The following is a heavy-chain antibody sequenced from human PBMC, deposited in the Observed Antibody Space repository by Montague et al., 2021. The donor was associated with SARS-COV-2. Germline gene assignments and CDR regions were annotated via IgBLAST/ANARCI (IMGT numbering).Heavy chain of an antibody. CDR2: IYYTGSR. V-gene: IGHV4-61*01. J-gene: IGHJ5*01. D-gene: IGHD5-24*01. CDR1: GDSVSRGSSY. CDR3: ARHARGEGYTSWFDS. Sequence: SETLSLTCIVSGDSVSRGSSYWSWIRQPPGKGLEWIGCIYYTGSRKYNSSLKSRLTISVDTSKNQFSLKLSSVTAADTAVYYCARHARGEGYTSWFDSWGQGTLVTGSA.